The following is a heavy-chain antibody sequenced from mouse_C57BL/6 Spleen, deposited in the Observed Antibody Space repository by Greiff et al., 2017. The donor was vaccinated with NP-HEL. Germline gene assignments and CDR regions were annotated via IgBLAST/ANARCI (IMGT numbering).Heavy chain of an antibody. CDR1: GFTFSSYA. CDR3: TRHGYYYYYAMDY. V-gene: IGHV5-9-1*02. Sequence: EVKLVESGEGLVKPGGSLKLSCAASGFTFSSYAMSWVRQTPEKRLEWVAYISSGGDYIYYADTVKGRFTISRDNARNTLYLQMSSLKSEDTAMYYCTRHGYYYYYAMDYWGQGTSVTVSS. J-gene: IGHJ4*01. CDR2: ISSGGDYI. D-gene: IGHD2-3*01.